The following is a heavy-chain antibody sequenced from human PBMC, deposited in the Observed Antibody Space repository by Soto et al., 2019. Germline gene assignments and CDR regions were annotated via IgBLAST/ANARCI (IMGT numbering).Heavy chain of an antibody. CDR1: GYTFTNYG. J-gene: IGHJ5*02. CDR3: ARGVGSGSYYKQNNWSDP. D-gene: IGHD3-10*01. Sequence: QVQLVQSGGAVKKPGSSVKVSCKASGYTFTNYGISWVRQAPGQGLEWMGWINVYNGNTKYAQKVQGRVTMTKDTTTSTAYMELRSLRSDDTAVYYCARGVGSGSYYKQNNWSDPCGQGTLVTVSS. CDR2: INVYNGNT. V-gene: IGHV1-18*01.